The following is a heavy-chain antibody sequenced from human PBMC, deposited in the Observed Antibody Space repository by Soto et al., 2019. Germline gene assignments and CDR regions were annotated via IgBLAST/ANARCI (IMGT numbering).Heavy chain of an antibody. J-gene: IGHJ5*02. CDR3: ARHEGARSVVVVPGIWFDP. Sequence: QLQLQESGPGLVKPSETLSLTCTVSGGSISSSSYYWGWIRQPPGKGLEWIGSIYYSGSTYYNPSLKSRVTISVDTSKNQFSLKLSSVTAADTAVYYCARHEGARSVVVVPGIWFDPWGQGTLVTVSS. V-gene: IGHV4-39*01. CDR2: IYYSGST. CDR1: GGSISSSSYY. D-gene: IGHD2-2*01.